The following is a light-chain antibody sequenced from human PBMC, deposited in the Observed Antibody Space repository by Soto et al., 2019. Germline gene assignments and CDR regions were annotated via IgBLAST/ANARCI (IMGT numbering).Light chain of an antibody. CDR2: GAS. CDR3: QQSYSIPYT. CDR1: QSISSY. V-gene: IGKV1-39*01. Sequence: DNQMNKSPASLSASEGDRVTITCRASQSISSYLNWFQQKPGKAPKFLIYGASSLQSGVPSRFSGSGSGTDFTLTISSLQPEDFTTYYCQQSYSIPYTFGQGT. J-gene: IGKJ2*01.